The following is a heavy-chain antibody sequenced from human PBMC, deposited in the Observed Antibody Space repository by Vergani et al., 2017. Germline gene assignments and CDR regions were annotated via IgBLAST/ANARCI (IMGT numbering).Heavy chain of an antibody. J-gene: IGHJ4*02. D-gene: IGHD6-19*01. CDR1: GYTFTDYY. CDR2: INPTSGGT. CDR3: ARGPAGSGWPAPDY. V-gene: IGHV1-2*04. Sequence: QVQLVQSGAEVKKPGASVKVSCRASGYTFTDYYMHWVRQAPGQGLEWMGRINPTSGGTNYAQKFQAWVTMTRDTSISTAYMDLSRLTSDDTAVYYCARGPAGSGWPAPDYWGQGTLVTVSS.